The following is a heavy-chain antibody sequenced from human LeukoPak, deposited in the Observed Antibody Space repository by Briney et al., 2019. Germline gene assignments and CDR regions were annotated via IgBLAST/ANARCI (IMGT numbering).Heavy chain of an antibody. CDR3: ARGFRGSFYVWDAYDI. CDR2: IYHSGST. Sequence: SETLSLTCTVSGYSISNGSYWGWIRQPPGKGLEWIGSIYHSGSTYYNPSLKSRVTISVDTSKNQFSLKLSSVTAADTAVYYCARGFRGSFYVWDAYDIWGQGTMVTVSS. CDR1: GYSISNGSY. D-gene: IGHD3-16*01. J-gene: IGHJ3*02. V-gene: IGHV4-38-2*02.